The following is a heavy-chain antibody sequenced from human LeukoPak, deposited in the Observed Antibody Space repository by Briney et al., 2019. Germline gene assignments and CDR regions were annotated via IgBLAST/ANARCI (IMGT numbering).Heavy chain of an antibody. V-gene: IGHV1-2*02. D-gene: IGHD3-10*01. Sequence: ASVKVSRKASGYTFTAYDVHWVRQAPGQGLEWMGWINPNSGGTNYAQKFQGRVTMTRDTSISTAYMELSRLRFDDTAVYYCARVRDYFGSGRNDAFDIWGQGTMVTVSS. CDR3: ARVRDYFGSGRNDAFDI. CDR1: GYTFTAYD. J-gene: IGHJ3*02. CDR2: INPNSGGT.